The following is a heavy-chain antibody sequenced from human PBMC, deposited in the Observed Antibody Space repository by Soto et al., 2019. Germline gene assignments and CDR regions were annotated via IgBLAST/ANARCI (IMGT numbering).Heavy chain of an antibody. J-gene: IGHJ6*02. CDR2: ITTSGSYI. V-gene: IGHV3-21*01. Sequence: EVQLVESGGGLVKPGGSLRLSCAASGFSFSSYSMNWVRQAPGKGLEWVSSITTSGSYIYYADSVKGRFTISRDNAKNSLYLQMNSLRAEDTAVYYCAREGGYCTSTSCYDYGMDVWGQGTTVTVSS. D-gene: IGHD2-2*01. CDR1: GFSFSSYS. CDR3: AREGGYCTSTSCYDYGMDV.